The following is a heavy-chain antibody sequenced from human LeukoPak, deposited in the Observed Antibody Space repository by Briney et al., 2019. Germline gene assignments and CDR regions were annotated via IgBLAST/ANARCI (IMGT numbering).Heavy chain of an antibody. V-gene: IGHV3-74*01. Sequence: PGGSLRLSCVASGFTFGPYWMHWVRQVPGKGLVWVSRINNDGSDTIYADSVKGRFTVSRDNSQDTLFLQMNSLRAEDTAVYYCARGGGDHAFDIWGQGTMVTVSS. J-gene: IGHJ3*02. CDR1: GFTFGPYW. D-gene: IGHD3-16*01. CDR2: INNDGSDT. CDR3: ARGGGDHAFDI.